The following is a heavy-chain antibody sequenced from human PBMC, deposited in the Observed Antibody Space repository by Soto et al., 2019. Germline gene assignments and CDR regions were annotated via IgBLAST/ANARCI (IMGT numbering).Heavy chain of an antibody. D-gene: IGHD1-1*01. CDR2: ISAYNGNT. Sequence: GASVKLSCKACGYTFTSYGISWLRQAPGQGLEWMGWISAYNGNTNYAQKLQGRVTMTTDTSTSTAYMELRSLRSDDTAVYYCARDRMDWNYYYYYMDVWGKGTTVTVSS. V-gene: IGHV1-18*01. CDR1: GYTFTSYG. CDR3: ARDRMDWNYYYYYMDV. J-gene: IGHJ6*03.